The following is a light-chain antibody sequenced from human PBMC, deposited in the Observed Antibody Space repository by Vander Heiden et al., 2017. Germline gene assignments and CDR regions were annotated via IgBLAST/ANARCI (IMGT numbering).Light chain of an antibody. CDR1: NIGSKS. CDR3: QVWDSSSDPALYV. CDR2: DDS. Sequence: SYVLTLPPSVSVAPGPTARITCGGNNIGSKSVHGYQQEPGQAPVLVVYDDSDRPSGIPGRFSGSNSGNTATLTISRVEAGDEADYYCQVWDSSSDPALYVFGTGTKVTVL. J-gene: IGLJ1*01. V-gene: IGLV3-21*02.